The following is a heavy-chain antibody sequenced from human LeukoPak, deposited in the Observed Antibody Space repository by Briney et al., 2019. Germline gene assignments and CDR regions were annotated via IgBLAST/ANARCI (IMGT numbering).Heavy chain of an antibody. V-gene: IGHV4-34*01. J-gene: IGHJ4*02. CDR3: AGRYDSSGYGTYNFDY. CDR1: GDSISSNY. CDR2: INYSGST. Sequence: PSETLSLTCTVSGDSISSNYWSWIRQPPGKGLEWIGEINYSGSTNYNPSLKSRVTISVDTSKNQFSLKLSSVTAADTAVYYCAGRYDSSGYGTYNFDYWGQGTLVTVSS. D-gene: IGHD3-22*01.